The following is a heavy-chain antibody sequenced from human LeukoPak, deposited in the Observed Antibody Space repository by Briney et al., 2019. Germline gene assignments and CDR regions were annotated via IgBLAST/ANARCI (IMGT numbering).Heavy chain of an antibody. Sequence: PGGSLRLSCAASGFTFSSYAMSWVRQAPGKGLEWVSAISGSGGSTYYADSVKGRFTISRDNSKNTLYLQMNSLGAEDTAVYYCARYCSSTRGDYYYMDVWGKGTTVTVSS. D-gene: IGHD2-2*01. CDR3: ARYCSSTRGDYYYMDV. V-gene: IGHV3-23*01. CDR1: GFTFSSYA. CDR2: ISGSGGST. J-gene: IGHJ6*03.